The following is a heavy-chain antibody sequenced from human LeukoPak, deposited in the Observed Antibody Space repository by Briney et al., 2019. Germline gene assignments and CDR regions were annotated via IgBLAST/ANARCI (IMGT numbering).Heavy chain of an antibody. CDR1: GYTFTSYY. CDR2: INPSGGST. D-gene: IGHD6-13*01. CDR3: ARGGIAAAGTMGVYYFDY. J-gene: IGHJ4*02. V-gene: IGHV1-46*01. Sequence: ASVKVSCKASGYTFTSYYMHWVRQAPGQGLEWMGIINPSGGSTSYAQKFQGRVTMTRDTSTSTVYMELSSLRSEDTAVYYCARGGIAAAGTMGVYYFDYWGQGTLVTVSS.